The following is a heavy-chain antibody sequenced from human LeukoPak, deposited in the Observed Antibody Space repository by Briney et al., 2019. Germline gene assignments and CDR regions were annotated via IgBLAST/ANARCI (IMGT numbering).Heavy chain of an antibody. J-gene: IGHJ4*02. D-gene: IGHD1-26*01. CDR1: GGSISSYY. CDR3: ARGYSGSYGRFDY. V-gene: IGHV4-59*01. CDR2: THYSGST. Sequence: SETLSLTCTVSGGSISSYYWSWIRQPPGKGLEWIGYTHYSGSTSYNPSLKSRVTISVDTSKNQFSLKLTSATAADTAVYYCARGYSGSYGRFDYWGQGTLVTVSS.